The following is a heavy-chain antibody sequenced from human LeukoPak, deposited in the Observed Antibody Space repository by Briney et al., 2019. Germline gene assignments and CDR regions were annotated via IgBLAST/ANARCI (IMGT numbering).Heavy chain of an antibody. D-gene: IGHD3-10*01. Sequence: GGSLRLSCAASGFTFSSYWMHWVRQAPGKGLVWVSHISSDGSTRSYADSVKGRLTISRDNTNNTLYLQMTSLRAEDTAVYYCARDRGGGNDHWGQGTLVTVSS. V-gene: IGHV3-74*01. J-gene: IGHJ5*02. CDR2: ISSDGSTR. CDR1: GFTFSSYW. CDR3: ARDRGGGNDH.